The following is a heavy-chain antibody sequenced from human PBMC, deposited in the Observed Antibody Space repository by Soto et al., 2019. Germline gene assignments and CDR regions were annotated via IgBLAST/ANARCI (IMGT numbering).Heavy chain of an antibody. CDR1: GGTFSSYT. D-gene: IGHD2-2*02. CDR2: IIPILGIA. J-gene: IGHJ5*02. Sequence: QVQLVQSGAEVKKPGSSVKVSCKASGGTFSSYTISWVRQAPGQGLEWMGRIIPILGIANYAQKFQGRVTITADKSTSTAYMELSSLRSEDTAVYYCAISRIHCSSTSCYNLDPWGQGTLVTVSS. V-gene: IGHV1-69*02. CDR3: AISRIHCSSTSCYNLDP.